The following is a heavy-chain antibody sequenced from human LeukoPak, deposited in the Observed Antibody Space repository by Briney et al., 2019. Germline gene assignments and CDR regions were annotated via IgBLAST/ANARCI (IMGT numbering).Heavy chain of an antibody. CDR3: AELGITMIGGV. D-gene: IGHD3-10*02. CDR1: GFTFSGYG. Sequence: GGSLRLSCAASGFTFSGYGMHWVRQAPGKGLEWVAFIWFDGSHKYYEDSVKGRFTISRDNSKNTLYLQMNSLRAEDTAVYYCAELGITMIGGVWGKGTTVTISS. V-gene: IGHV3-30*02. CDR2: IWFDGSHK. J-gene: IGHJ6*04.